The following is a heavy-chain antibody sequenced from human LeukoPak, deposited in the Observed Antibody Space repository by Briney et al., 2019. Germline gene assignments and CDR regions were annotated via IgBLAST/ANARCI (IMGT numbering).Heavy chain of an antibody. CDR3: ARDEWGDAFDI. J-gene: IGHJ3*02. D-gene: IGHD1-26*01. Sequence: GGSLRLSCAASGFTFSSYSMNWVRQAPGKGLEWVSSISSSSSYIHSADSVRGRFSISRDNAKNSLFLQMNSLRAEDTAVYYCARDEWGDAFDIWGQGTMVTVFS. CDR1: GFTFSSYS. CDR2: ISSSSSYI. V-gene: IGHV3-21*01.